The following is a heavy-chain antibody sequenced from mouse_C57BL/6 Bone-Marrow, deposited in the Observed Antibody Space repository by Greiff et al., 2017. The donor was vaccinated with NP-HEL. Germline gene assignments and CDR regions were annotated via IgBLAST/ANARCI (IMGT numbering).Heavy chain of an antibody. J-gene: IGHJ4*01. Sequence: VQLQQPGAELVKPGASVKMSCKASGYTFTSYWITWVKQRPGQGLEWIGDIYPGSGSTNYNEKFKSKATLTVDTSSSTAYTQLSSLTSEDSAVYYCASNYAHYYAMDYWGQGTSVTVSS. D-gene: IGHD1-1*01. V-gene: IGHV1-55*01. CDR2: IYPGSGST. CDR1: GYTFTSYW. CDR3: ASNYAHYYAMDY.